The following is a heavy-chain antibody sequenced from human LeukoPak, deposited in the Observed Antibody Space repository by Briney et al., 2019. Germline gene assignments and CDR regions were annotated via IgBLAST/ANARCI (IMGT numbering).Heavy chain of an antibody. J-gene: IGHJ3*02. V-gene: IGHV4-61*01. CDR1: GYSISSGYY. CDR2: IYYSGST. Sequence: PSETLSLTCTVSGYSISSGYYWGWIRQPPGKGLEWIGYIYYSGSTNYNPSLKSRVTISVDTSKNQFSLKLSSVTAADTAVYYCARFDWPRDAFDIWGQGTMVTVSS. D-gene: IGHD3-9*01. CDR3: ARFDWPRDAFDI.